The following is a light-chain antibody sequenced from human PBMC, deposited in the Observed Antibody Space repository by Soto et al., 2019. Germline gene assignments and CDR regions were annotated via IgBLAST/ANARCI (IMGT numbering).Light chain of an antibody. CDR3: QQYSDWPSIT. CDR2: GVS. J-gene: IGKJ5*01. Sequence: EIVMTQSPETLSVSAGERATLSCRATQSISSYLDWYQLKPGQAPRLLIYGVSTRATGIPARFSGSGSGTEFTLTISSLQSEDVAVYYCQQYSDWPSITFGQGTRLEIK. V-gene: IGKV3-15*01. CDR1: QSISSY.